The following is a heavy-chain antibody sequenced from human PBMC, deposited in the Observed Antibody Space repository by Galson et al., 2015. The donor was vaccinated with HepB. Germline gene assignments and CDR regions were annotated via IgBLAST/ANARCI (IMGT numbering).Heavy chain of an antibody. D-gene: IGHD6-19*01. V-gene: IGHV5-10-1*01. CDR2: IDPSDSYI. CDR1: GYSFISHW. CDR3: ARSAAIYSSDYYWESD. Sequence: QSGAEVKKPGESLRISCKGSGYSFISHWISWVRQMPGKGLEWMGNIDPSDSYINYSPSFQGHVTISVDKSINTAYLQWSSLKASDTAIYYCARSAAIYSSDYYWESDWGQGTLVTVSS. J-gene: IGHJ4*02.